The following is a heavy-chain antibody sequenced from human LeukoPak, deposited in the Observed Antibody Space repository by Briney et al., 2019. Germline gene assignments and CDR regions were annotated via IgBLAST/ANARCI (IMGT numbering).Heavy chain of an antibody. D-gene: IGHD2-2*01. CDR2: IYSGGST. J-gene: IGHJ6*03. V-gene: IGHV3-53*01. Sequence: GGSLRLSCAASGFTVSSNYMSWVRQAPGKGLEWVSVIYSGGSTYYADSVKSRFTISRDNAKNSLYLQMNSLRAEDTAVYYCAXXXXXXSSTSCYVYYYYYMDVWGKGTTVTTSS. CDR3: AXXXXXXSSTSCYVYYYYYMDV. CDR1: GFTVSSNY.